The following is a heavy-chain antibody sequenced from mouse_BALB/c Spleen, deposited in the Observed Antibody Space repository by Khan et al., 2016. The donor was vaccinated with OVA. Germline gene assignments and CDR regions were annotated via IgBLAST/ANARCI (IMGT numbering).Heavy chain of an antibody. D-gene: IGHD1-1*01. CDR1: GYTFTSYW. J-gene: IGHJ3*01. CDR3: ANHGSSSAWLTY. Sequence: QVQLKESGAELAKPGASVEMSCKASGYTFTSYWMHWVKQRPGQGLEWIGYINPSTGYTEYNQRFKDKATLTADKSSSTAYMQLSSLTSEESAVYYCANHGSSSAWLTYWGQGTLVTVSA. CDR2: INPSTGYT. V-gene: IGHV1-7*01.